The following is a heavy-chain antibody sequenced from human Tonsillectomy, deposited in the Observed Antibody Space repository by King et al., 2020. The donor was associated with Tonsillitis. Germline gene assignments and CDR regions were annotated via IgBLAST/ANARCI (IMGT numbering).Heavy chain of an antibody. J-gene: IGHJ3*02. V-gene: IGHV1-46*03. D-gene: IGHD4-17*01. CDR2: INPSGGST. CDR3: ARETVTPDAFDI. CDR1: GYTFTSYY. Sequence: QLVQSGAEVKKPGASVKVSCKASGYTFTSYYMHWVRQAPGQGLEWMAIINPSGGSTNYAQKFQGRFTMTRDTSTSTVYMELSSLRSEDTAVYYCARETVTPDAFDIWGPGTMVTVSS.